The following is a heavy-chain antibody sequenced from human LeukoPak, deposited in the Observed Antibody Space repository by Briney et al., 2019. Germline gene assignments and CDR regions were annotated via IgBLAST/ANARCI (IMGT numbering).Heavy chain of an antibody. CDR1: GGSISSSSYY. Sequence: SETLSLTCTVSGGSISSSSYYWGWIRQPPGKGLEWIGSIYYSGSTYYNPSLKSRVTISVDKSKNQVSLNLNSVTAADTAVYYCARHRTTVTTPFDYWGQGTLVTVSS. D-gene: IGHD4-17*01. CDR2: IYYSGST. V-gene: IGHV4-39*01. CDR3: ARHRTTVTTPFDY. J-gene: IGHJ4*02.